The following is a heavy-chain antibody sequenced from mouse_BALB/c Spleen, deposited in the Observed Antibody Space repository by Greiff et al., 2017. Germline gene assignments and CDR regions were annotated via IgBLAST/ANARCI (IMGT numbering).Heavy chain of an antibody. V-gene: IGHV5-12-1*01. CDR1: GFAFSSYD. J-gene: IGHJ3*01. CDR3: ARQDRLSWFAY. Sequence: EVQRVESGGGLVKPGGSLKLSCAASGFAFSSYDMSWVRQTPEKRLEWVAYISSGGGSTYYPDTVKGRFTISRDNAKNTLYLQMSSLKSEDTAMYYCARQDRLSWFAYWGQGTLVTVSA. CDR2: ISSGGGST.